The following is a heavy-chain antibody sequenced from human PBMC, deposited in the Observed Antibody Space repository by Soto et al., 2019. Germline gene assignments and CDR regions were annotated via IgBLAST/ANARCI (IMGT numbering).Heavy chain of an antibody. D-gene: IGHD6-13*01. CDR1: GGSISSSSYY. CDR2: IYYSGST. Sequence: SETLSLTCTVSGGSISSSSYYWGWIRQPPGKGLEWIGSIYYSGSTYYNPSLKSRVTISVDTSKNQFSLKLSSVTAADTAVYYCARVPALIAAAGTIDYWGQGTLVTVSS. CDR3: ARVPALIAAAGTIDY. J-gene: IGHJ4*02. V-gene: IGHV4-39*01.